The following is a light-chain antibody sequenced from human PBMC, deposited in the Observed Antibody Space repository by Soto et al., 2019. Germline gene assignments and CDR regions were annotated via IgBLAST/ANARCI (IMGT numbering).Light chain of an antibody. CDR3: QQYKSWPPIT. V-gene: IGKV3-15*01. Sequence: EVVMTQSPGTLSVSPGESATLSCRASQGVRNNLAWYPQKPGQAPSLLIYGASTRATGVPDRFSGTGSGTEFTLTISSLKSEDYAVYYCQQYKSWPPITFGQGTRLEIK. CDR2: GAS. J-gene: IGKJ5*01. CDR1: QGVRNN.